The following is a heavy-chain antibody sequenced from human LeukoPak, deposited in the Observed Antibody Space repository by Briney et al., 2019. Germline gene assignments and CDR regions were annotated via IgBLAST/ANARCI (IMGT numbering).Heavy chain of an antibody. V-gene: IGHV3-64D*09. CDR3: VKGHDSSGYYLSYFDY. D-gene: IGHD3-22*01. CDR1: GFTFSSYA. Sequence: GGSLRLSCAASGFTFSSYAMHWVRQAPGKGLDYVSTISSNGGTTYYADSVKGRFTISRDNSKNTLYLQMSSLRAEDTAVYYCVKGHDSSGYYLSYFDYWGQGALVTVSS. J-gene: IGHJ4*02. CDR2: ISSNGGTT.